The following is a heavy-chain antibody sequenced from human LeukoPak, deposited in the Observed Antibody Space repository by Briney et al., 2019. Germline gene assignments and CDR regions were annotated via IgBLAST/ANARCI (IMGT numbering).Heavy chain of an antibody. D-gene: IGHD6-19*01. CDR3: ARLYGSSGWYFTEYYYYGMDV. CDR2: INPNSGGT. V-gene: IGHV1-2*06. Sequence: ASVKVSCKASGYTFTSYYIHWVRQAPGQGLEWMGRINPNSGGTNYAQKFQGRVTMTRDTSISTAYMELSRLRSDDTAVYYCARLYGSSGWYFTEYYYYGMDVWGQGTTVTVSS. J-gene: IGHJ6*02. CDR1: GYTFTSYY.